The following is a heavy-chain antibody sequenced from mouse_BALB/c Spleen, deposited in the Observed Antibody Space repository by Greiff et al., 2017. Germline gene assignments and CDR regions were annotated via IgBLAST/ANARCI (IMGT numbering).Heavy chain of an antibody. D-gene: IGHD4-1*01. Sequence: EVKLVESGGGLVKPGGSLKLSCAASGFTFSSYAMSWVRQSPEKRLEWVAEISSGGSSTYYPDTVTGRFTISRDNAKNTLYLEMSSLRSEDTAMYYCARDTGTSAWFAYWGQGTLVTVSA. CDR3: ARDTGTSAWFAY. J-gene: IGHJ3*01. V-gene: IGHV5-9-4*01. CDR2: ISSGGSST. CDR1: GFTFSSYA.